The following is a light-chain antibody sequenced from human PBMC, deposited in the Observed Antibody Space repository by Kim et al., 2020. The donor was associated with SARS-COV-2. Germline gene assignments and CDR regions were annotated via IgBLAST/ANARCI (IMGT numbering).Light chain of an antibody. Sequence: AAVGDRVTITCRASQSISSWLAWYQQKPGKAPKLLIYDASSLESGVPSRFSGSGSGTEFTLTISSLQPDDFATYYCQQYNSYPWTFGQGTKVDIK. CDR2: DAS. V-gene: IGKV1-5*01. J-gene: IGKJ1*01. CDR1: QSISSW. CDR3: QQYNSYPWT.